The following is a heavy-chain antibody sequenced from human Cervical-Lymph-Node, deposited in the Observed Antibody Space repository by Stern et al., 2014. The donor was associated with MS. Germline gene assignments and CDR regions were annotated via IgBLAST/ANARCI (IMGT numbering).Heavy chain of an antibody. CDR1: GGSIISGDFY. D-gene: IGHD4/OR15-4a*01. J-gene: IGHJ5*02. V-gene: IGHV4-31*03. Sequence: VQLVESGPGLVKPSQTLSLTCTVSGGSIISGDFYWSWIRQLPGKGLAWIGYIYYSGRTYYNPSINSRVTISVDTANNQFSLKLSSVTAADTAVYYCARRAGGSDNYFDPWGQGTLVTVSS. CDR3: ARRAGGSDNYFDP. CDR2: IYYSGRT.